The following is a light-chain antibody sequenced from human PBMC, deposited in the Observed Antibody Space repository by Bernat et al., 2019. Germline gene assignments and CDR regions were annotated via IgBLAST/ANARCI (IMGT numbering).Light chain of an antibody. Sequence: QSALTQPASVSGSPGQSITIPCTVTSSDVGAYNYVSWYQQHPGKAPKLMIYDVSIRPSGVSNRFSGSKSGNTASLTISGLQAEDEGYYYCKSYTTTRTTVVFGGGTKLTVL. CDR2: DVS. V-gene: IGLV2-14*03. CDR3: KSYTTTRTTVV. J-gene: IGLJ2*01. CDR1: SSDVGAYNY.